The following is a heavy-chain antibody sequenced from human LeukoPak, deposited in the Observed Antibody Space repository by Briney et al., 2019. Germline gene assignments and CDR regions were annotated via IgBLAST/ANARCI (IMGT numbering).Heavy chain of an antibody. CDR3: SRGLYDFWSGYYPQYYYGMDV. J-gene: IGHJ6*02. CDR1: GYTFTSYD. V-gene: IGHV1-8*01. Sequence: GASVKVSCKASGYTFTSYDINWVRQATGQGLEWMGWMNPNSGNTGYAQKFQGRVTMTRNTSISTGYMELSSLRSEDTAVYYCSRGLYDFWSGYYPQYYYGMDVWGQGTTVTVSS. CDR2: MNPNSGNT. D-gene: IGHD3-3*01.